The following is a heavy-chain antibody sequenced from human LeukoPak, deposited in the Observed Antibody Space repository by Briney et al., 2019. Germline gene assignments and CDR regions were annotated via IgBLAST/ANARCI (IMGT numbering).Heavy chain of an antibody. J-gene: IGHJ4*02. CDR3: ARDLGGSGNYYPYFDC. Sequence: GGSLRLSCAASGFTSSSYAMHWVRRAPGKGLEWVSVISGSGGSTSYADSVKGRFTISRDNSKNTLYLQMNSLRAEDTAVYYCARDLGGSGNYYPYFDCWGQGTLVTVSS. V-gene: IGHV3-23*01. CDR1: GFTSSSYA. D-gene: IGHD3-10*01. CDR2: ISGSGGST.